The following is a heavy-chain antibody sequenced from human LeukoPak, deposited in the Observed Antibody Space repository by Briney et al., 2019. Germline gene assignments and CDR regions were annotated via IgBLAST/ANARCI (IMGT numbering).Heavy chain of an antibody. CDR2: ISSSGSTI. D-gene: IGHD3-16*01. CDR1: GFTFSDYY. Sequence: GGSLRLSCAASGFTFSDYYMSWIRQAPGKGLEWVSYISSSGSTIYYADSVKGRFTISRDNAKNSLYLQMNSLRAGDTAVYYCAKDPSEIKITTWGNLYNYYYMDVWGKGTTVTVSS. V-gene: IGHV3-11*01. CDR3: AKDPSEIKITTWGNLYNYYYMDV. J-gene: IGHJ6*03.